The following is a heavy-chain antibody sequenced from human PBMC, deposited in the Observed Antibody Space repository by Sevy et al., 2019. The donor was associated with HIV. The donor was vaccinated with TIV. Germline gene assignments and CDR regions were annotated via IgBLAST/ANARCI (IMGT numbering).Heavy chain of an antibody. Sequence: GGSMRLSCAASGFTFSSYAMHWVRQAPGKGLEWVAVISYDGSNKYYADSVKGRFTISRDNSKNTLYLQMNSLSAEDTAVYYCAREGYSSGWYGGFDYWGQGTLVTVSS. D-gene: IGHD6-19*01. J-gene: IGHJ4*02. CDR1: GFTFSSYA. V-gene: IGHV3-30*04. CDR2: ISYDGSNK. CDR3: AREGYSSGWYGGFDY.